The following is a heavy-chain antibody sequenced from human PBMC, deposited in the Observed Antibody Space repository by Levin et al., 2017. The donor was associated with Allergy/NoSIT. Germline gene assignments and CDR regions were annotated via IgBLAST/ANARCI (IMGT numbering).Heavy chain of an antibody. D-gene: IGHD1-20*01. CDR1: FFSFCIYF. Sequence: GGSLLLSFSSSFFSFCIYFIFFFLFLSFPFLSFVSSLRSRSSYIYYADSVKGRFTISRDNAKNSLYLQMNSLRAEDTAVYYCAREWEYNWNPGDFDYWGQGTLVTVSS. CDR2: LRSRSSYI. V-gene: IGHV3-21*01. J-gene: IGHJ4*02. CDR3: AREWEYNWNPGDFDY.